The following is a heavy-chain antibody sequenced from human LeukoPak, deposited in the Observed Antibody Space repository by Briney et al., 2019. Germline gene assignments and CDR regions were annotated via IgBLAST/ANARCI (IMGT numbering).Heavy chain of an antibody. CDR2: INHSGST. J-gene: IGHJ3*02. CDR1: GGSFSGYY. Sequence: KSSETLSLTCAVYGGSFSGYYWSWIRQPPGKGLEWIGEINHSGSTNYNPSLKSRVTISVDTSKNQCSLKLISVTAADTAVYYCARGRITIFGVVIRRPNAFDIWGQGTMVTVSS. D-gene: IGHD3-3*01. CDR3: ARGRITIFGVVIRRPNAFDI. V-gene: IGHV4-34*01.